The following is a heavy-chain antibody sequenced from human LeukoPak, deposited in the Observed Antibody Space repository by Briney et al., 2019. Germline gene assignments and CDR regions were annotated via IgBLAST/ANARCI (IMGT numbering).Heavy chain of an antibody. V-gene: IGHV3-48*01. CDR2: ISSSSTI. CDR3: ATLRKSLWIPEFDF. J-gene: IGHJ4*02. Sequence: PGGSLRLSCAASGFTFISYSMNWVRQAPGKGLEWVSYISSSSTIYYADSVKGRFTISRDNAKNSLYLQMNSLRAEDTAVYYCATLRKSLWIPEFDFWGQGTLVTVSS. CDR1: GFTFISYS. D-gene: IGHD1-1*01.